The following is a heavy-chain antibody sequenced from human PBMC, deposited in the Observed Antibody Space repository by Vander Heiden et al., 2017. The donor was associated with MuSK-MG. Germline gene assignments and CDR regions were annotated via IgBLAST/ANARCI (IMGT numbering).Heavy chain of an antibody. CDR2: IKQDGSEK. CDR1: GFTFSSYW. V-gene: IGHV3-7*01. D-gene: IGHD6-19*01. Sequence: EVQLVESGGGLVQPGGSLRLSCAASGFTFSSYWMSWVRQAPGKGLEWVANIKQDGSEKYYVDSVKGRFTISRDNAKNSLYLQMNSLRAEDTAVYYCAREGSSGWYTRVDFDYWGQGTLVTVSS. CDR3: AREGSSGWYTRVDFDY. J-gene: IGHJ4*02.